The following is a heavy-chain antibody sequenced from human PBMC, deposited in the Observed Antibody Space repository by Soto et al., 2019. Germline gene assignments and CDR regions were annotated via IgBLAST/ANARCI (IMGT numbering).Heavy chain of an antibody. CDR2: IKEDGSEI. V-gene: IGHV3-7*05. J-gene: IGHJ4*02. D-gene: IGHD3-22*01. CDR3: ARRASGFSLDY. Sequence: GGSLRLSCAASGFTFSTYAMNWVRQAPGKGLEWVSDIKEDGSEIYYGDSVKGRFTISRDNSKNTLYLQMHSLRAEDTAVYYCARRASGFSLDYWGQGTLVTVSS. CDR1: GFTFSTYA.